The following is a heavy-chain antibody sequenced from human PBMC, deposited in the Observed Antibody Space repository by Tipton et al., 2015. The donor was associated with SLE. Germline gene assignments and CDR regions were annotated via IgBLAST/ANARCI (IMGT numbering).Heavy chain of an antibody. D-gene: IGHD1-1*01. V-gene: IGHV3-43*01. CDR2: ISWDGGST. CDR3: AKEGWRIQLYYYGMDV. CDR1: GFTVSSSY. Sequence: QLVQSGGGLVQPGGSLRLSCAASGFTVSSSYMSWVRQAPGKGLEWVSLISWDGGSTYYADSVKGRFTISRDNSKSSLYLQMNSLRTEDTALYYCAKEGWRIQLYYYGMDVWGQGTTVTVSS. J-gene: IGHJ6*02.